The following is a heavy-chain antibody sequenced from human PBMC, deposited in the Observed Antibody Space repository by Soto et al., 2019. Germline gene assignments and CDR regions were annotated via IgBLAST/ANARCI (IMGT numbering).Heavy chain of an antibody. CDR2: IYHNGSP. CDR3: ARVPDV. CDR1: GGSMSSGGYS. J-gene: IGHJ6*02. V-gene: IGHV4-30-2*01. Sequence: SETLSLTCAVSGGSMSSGGYSWSWIRQPPGKGLEWIGYIYHNGSPYYNPSLKSRVTISVDRSKNQFSLKLSSVAAADTAVYYCARVPDVWGQGTTVTVSS.